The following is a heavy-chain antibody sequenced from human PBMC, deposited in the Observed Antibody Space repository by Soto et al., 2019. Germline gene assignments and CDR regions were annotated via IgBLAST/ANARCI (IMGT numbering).Heavy chain of an antibody. J-gene: IGHJ6*03. Sequence: TGGSLRLSCAASGFTFSNAWMSWVRQAPGKGLEWVGRIKSKTDGGTTDYAAPVKGRFTISRDDSKNTLYLQMNSLKTEDTAVYYCTTQTPDVTTYYDFWSGYFTGYYYYYYMDVWGKGTTVTVS. D-gene: IGHD3-3*01. CDR3: TTQTPDVTTYYDFWSGYFTGYYYYYYMDV. CDR1: GFTFSNAW. V-gene: IGHV3-15*01. CDR2: IKSKTDGGTT.